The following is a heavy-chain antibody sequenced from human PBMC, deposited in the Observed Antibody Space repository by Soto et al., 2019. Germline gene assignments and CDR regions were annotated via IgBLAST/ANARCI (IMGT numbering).Heavy chain of an antibody. Sequence: PSETLSLTCTVSGGSISSSGYYWGWIRQPPGKGLEWIGSIYYSGSTYYNPSLKSRVTISVDTSKNQFSLKLSSVTAADTAVYYCASDYSGYVRWDEQRINNWFDPWGQGTLVTVSS. D-gene: IGHD5-12*01. V-gene: IGHV4-39*01. CDR3: ASDYSGYVRWDEQRINNWFDP. CDR1: GGSISSSGYY. CDR2: IYYSGST. J-gene: IGHJ5*02.